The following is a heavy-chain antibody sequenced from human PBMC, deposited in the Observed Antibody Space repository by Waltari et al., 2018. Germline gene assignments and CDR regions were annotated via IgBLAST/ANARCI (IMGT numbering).Heavy chain of an antibody. CDR3: AREVTVTAASSYYGLDV. CDR1: GDSVSSISTA. CDR2: TYYKSKWYH. D-gene: IGHD6-13*01. J-gene: IGHJ6*02. V-gene: IGHV6-1*01. Sequence: QVQLQQSGPSLIKPSQTLSVTCDISGDSVSSISTAWNWIRQSPSRGLEWLGRTYYKSKWYHDYAASVKRRLTINPDTSKNQLSLQLKAVMPQDTAVYYCAREVTVTAASSYYGLDVWGQGTTVTVSS.